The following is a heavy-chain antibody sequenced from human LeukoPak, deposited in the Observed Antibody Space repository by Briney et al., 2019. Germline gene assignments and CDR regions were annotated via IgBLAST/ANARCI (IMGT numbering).Heavy chain of an antibody. Sequence: RPGGSLRLSCAASGFTVSSNYMSWVRQAPGKGLEWVSVIYSGGSTYYADSVKDRFSISRDNPKNTLYLQMISLRAEDTAVYYCAREGTPSGGYFDYWGQGTLVTVSS. CDR3: AREGTPSGGYFDY. CDR1: GFTVSSNY. D-gene: IGHD2-15*01. CDR2: IYSGGST. V-gene: IGHV3-66*01. J-gene: IGHJ4*02.